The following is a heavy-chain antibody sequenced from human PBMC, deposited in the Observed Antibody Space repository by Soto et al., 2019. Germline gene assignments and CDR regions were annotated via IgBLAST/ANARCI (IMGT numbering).Heavy chain of an antibody. Sequence: GGSLRLSCAASGFTFSSYAMSWVRQAPGKGLEWVSAISGSGGSTYYADSVKGRFTISRDNSKNTLYLQMNSLRAEDTAVYYCAKDLFGRVTIFGLYFDYWGQGTLVTVFS. CDR1: GFTFSSYA. D-gene: IGHD3-3*01. J-gene: IGHJ4*02. V-gene: IGHV3-23*01. CDR2: ISGSGGST. CDR3: AKDLFGRVTIFGLYFDY.